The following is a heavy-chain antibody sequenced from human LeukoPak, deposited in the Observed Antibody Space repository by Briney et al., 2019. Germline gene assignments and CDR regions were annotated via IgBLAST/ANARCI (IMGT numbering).Heavy chain of an antibody. CDR2: INHSGST. CDR1: GGSFSGYY. CDR3: ARGCTAAVPFYFNY. J-gene: IGHJ4*02. Sequence: PSETLSLTCAVYGGSFSGYYWSWIRQPPGKGLEWIGEINHSGSTNYNPSLKSRVTISVDTSKNQFSLKLSSMTAADTAVYYCARGCTAAVPFYFNYWGQGTLVTVSS. V-gene: IGHV4-34*01. D-gene: IGHD6-13*01.